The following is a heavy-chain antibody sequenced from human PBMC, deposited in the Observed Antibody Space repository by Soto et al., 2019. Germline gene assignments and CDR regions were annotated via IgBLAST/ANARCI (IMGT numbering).Heavy chain of an antibody. D-gene: IGHD2-8*01. CDR1: GYTFTSYY. CDR2: INPSGGST. J-gene: IGHJ5*02. V-gene: IGHV1-46*01. CDR3: AREGLMVHLARRVWFDP. Sequence: GASVKVSCKASGYTFTSYYMHWVRQAPGQGLEWMGIINPSGGSTSYAQKFQGRVTMTRDTSTSTVYMELSSLRSEDTAVYYCAREGLMVHLARRVWFDPWGQGTLVTVSS.